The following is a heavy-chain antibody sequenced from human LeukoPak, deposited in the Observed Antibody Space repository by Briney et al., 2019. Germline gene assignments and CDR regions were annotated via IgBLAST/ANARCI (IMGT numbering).Heavy chain of an antibody. Sequence: GGSLRLSCAASGFTFNTYTMNWVRQAPGKGLEWVSYISGSSGIIDYADSVRGRFTISRDNAKNSLYLQMNSLRAEDTAVYYCARDRQAYYYDSSGYYDYWGQGTLVTVSS. CDR2: ISGSSGII. J-gene: IGHJ4*02. CDR1: GFTFNTYT. D-gene: IGHD3-22*01. V-gene: IGHV3-48*01. CDR3: ARDRQAYYYDSSGYYDY.